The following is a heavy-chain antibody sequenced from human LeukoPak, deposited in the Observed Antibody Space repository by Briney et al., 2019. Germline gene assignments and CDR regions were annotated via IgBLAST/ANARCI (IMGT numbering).Heavy chain of an antibody. D-gene: IGHD6-19*01. Sequence: GESLKISCMGSGYSFTSYWIGWVRQMPGKGLEWMGIIYPGDSDTRYSPSFQGQVTISADKSISTAYLQWSSLKASDTAMYYCARSSSGWYFLATIWGQGTLVTVSS. CDR2: IYPGDSDT. CDR3: ARSSSGWYFLATI. J-gene: IGHJ4*02. CDR1: GYSFTSYW. V-gene: IGHV5-51*01.